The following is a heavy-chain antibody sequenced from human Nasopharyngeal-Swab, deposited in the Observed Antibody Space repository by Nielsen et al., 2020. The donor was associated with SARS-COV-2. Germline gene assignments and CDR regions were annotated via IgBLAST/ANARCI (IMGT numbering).Heavy chain of an antibody. J-gene: IGHJ6*02. CDR2: IWYDGSNK. CDR3: ARGTCDSSGWRPGMDV. D-gene: IGHD6-19*01. V-gene: IGHV3-33*01. Sequence: WIRQPPGKGLEWVAVIWYDGSNKYYADSVKGRFTISRDNSKSTLYLQMNSLRAEDTAVYYCARGTCDSSGWRPGMDVWGQGTTVTVSS.